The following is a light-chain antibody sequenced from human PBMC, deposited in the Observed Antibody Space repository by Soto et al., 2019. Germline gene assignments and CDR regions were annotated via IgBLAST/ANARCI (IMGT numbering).Light chain of an antibody. Sequence: DIVMTQSPDSLAVSLGERATIDCKSSQSVFYSSTNKNYLAWYQQRPGQPPKLLIYWASTRESGVPDRFSARGSGTDFTLTISSLQAEDVAVYYCQQYYITPPTFGQGTKVEI. V-gene: IGKV4-1*01. CDR1: QSVFYSSTNKNY. J-gene: IGKJ1*01. CDR3: QQYYITPPT. CDR2: WAS.